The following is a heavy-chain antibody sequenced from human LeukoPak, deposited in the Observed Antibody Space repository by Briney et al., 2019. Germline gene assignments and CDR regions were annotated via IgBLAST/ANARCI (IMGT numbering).Heavy chain of an antibody. CDR1: GYTFTAYY. J-gene: IGHJ1*01. D-gene: IGHD2-15*01. Sequence: ASVKVSCKASGYTFTAYYMHWVRQAPGQGLEWMGWINPNTGATSYAQKFQDRVTMTRDTSISTAYLEFNRLRSDDTAVYYCARSMSGGLGFFQSWGQGTLVAVSS. CDR3: ARSMSGGLGFFQS. CDR2: INPNTGAT. V-gene: IGHV1-2*02.